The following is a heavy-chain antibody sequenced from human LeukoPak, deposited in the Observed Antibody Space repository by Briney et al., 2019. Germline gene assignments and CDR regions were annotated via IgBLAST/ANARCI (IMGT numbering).Heavy chain of an antibody. CDR1: GGSISSYY. D-gene: IGHD2-8*01. CDR2: IYTTGST. CDR3: ARGEEYANFDY. J-gene: IGHJ4*02. V-gene: IGHV4-4*07. Sequence: PSETLSLTCTVSGGSISSYYWSWIRQPAGKGLEWIGRIYTTGSTNYNPSLKSRVTISVDKSKNQFSLKLSSVTAADTAVYYCARGEEYANFDYWGQGTLVTVSS.